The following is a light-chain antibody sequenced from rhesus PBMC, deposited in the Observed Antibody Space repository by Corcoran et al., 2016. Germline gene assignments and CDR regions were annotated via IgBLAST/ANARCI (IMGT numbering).Light chain of an antibody. Sequence: DIVMTQTPLSLPVTLGEPASISCRSSQSLLSSNGYHYLNWYLQKPGQSPQHLIFYGSIRASKVPDRFSGGGSGTDFTLKISRVEAEDVGVYYCMQALQTPLTFGGGTKVEIK. V-gene: IGKV2-60*01. J-gene: IGKJ4*01. CDR3: MQALQTPLT. CDR1: QSLLSSNGYHY. CDR2: YGS.